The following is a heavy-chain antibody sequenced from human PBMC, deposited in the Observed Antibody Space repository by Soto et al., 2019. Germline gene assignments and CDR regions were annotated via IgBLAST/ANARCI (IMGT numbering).Heavy chain of an antibody. D-gene: IGHD5-12*01. CDR3: ARSDIVATMGFFGY. CDR2: INSDGSVT. V-gene: IGHV3-74*01. CDR1: GITFSGYW. J-gene: IGHJ4*02. Sequence: GGSLRLSCAASGITFSGYWMHWVRQTPGKGLVWVSRINSDGSVTSYADSVKGRFIIFRDNAKNTLSLQMNSLRAEDTAVYYCARSDIVATMGFFGYWGQGTLVTVSS.